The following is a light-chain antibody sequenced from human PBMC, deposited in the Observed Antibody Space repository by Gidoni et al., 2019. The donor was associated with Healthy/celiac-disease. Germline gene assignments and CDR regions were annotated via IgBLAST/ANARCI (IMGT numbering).Light chain of an antibody. CDR2: EVS. CDR3: SSYTSSSIF. V-gene: IGLV2-14*01. J-gene: IGLJ1*01. Sequence: QSALTQPASVSGSPGQSITISCTGTSSDVGGYNYVSWYQQHPGKAPKLMIYEVSNLPSGVSNRFSGSKSGNTASLTISGLQAEDEADYYCSSYTSSSIFFGTGTKVTVL. CDR1: SSDVGGYNY.